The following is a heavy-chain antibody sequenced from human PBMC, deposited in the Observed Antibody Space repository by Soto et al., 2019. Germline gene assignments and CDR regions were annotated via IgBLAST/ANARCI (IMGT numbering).Heavy chain of an antibody. CDR2: VFYTGNT. Sequence: SEVRFLAFNGSGASVTNVPYLCNWLRQSPMTGLEWLGSVFYTGNTNPTPSLEGRLTMSINTSKNQFSLQLPSVTAVDASVYFCAREIKFVRSSRWSQFDFWGQGALV. V-gene: IGHV4-61*01. J-gene: IGHJ4*02. CDR3: AREIKFVRSSRWSQFDF. CDR1: GASVTNVPYL. D-gene: IGHD2-15*01.